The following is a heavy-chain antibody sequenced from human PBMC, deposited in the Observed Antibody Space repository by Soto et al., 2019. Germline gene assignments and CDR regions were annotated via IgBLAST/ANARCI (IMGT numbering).Heavy chain of an antibody. D-gene: IGHD5-18*01. CDR2: IYYSGST. CDR3: ARDNGHSYGYNLDH. Sequence: SETLSLTCTVSGGSISSYYWSWIRQPPGKGLEWIGYIYYSGSTNYNPSLKSRVTISVDTPKNQFSLKLTSVTAADTAVYYCARDNGHSYGYNLDHWGQGTLVTVSS. J-gene: IGHJ4*02. CDR1: GGSISSYY. V-gene: IGHV4-59*01.